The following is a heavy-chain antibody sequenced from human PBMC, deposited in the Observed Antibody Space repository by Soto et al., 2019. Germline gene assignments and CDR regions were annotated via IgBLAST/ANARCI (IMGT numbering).Heavy chain of an antibody. V-gene: IGHV3-30-3*01. CDR1: GFTFSSYA. CDR3: AREERYYDYVWGSYRPFDY. Sequence: QVQLVESGGGVVQPGRSLRLSCAASGFTFSSYAMHWVRQAPGKGLEWVAVISYDGSNKYYADSVKGRFTISRDNSKNTLYLQMNSLRAEDTAVYYCAREERYYDYVWGSYRPFDYWGQGTLVTVSS. D-gene: IGHD3-16*02. CDR2: ISYDGSNK. J-gene: IGHJ4*02.